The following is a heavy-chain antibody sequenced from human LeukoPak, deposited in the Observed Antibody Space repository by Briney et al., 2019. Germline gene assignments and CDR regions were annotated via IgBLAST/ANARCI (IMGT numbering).Heavy chain of an antibody. V-gene: IGHV4-39*07. Sequence: SETLSLTCTVSGGSISSSSYYWGWIRQPPGKGLEWIGEIYHSGSTNYNPSLKSRVTISVDKSKNQFSLKLSSVTAADTAVYYCARYRRVVRAVAGTGWFDPWGQGTLVTVSS. CDR3: ARYRRVVRAVAGTGWFDP. CDR1: GGSISSSSYY. J-gene: IGHJ5*02. D-gene: IGHD6-19*01. CDR2: IYHSGST.